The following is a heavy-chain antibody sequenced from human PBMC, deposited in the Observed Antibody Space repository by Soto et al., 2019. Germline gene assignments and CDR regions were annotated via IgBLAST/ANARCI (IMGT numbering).Heavy chain of an antibody. CDR2: IIPIFGTA. Sequence: GASVKVSCKASGGTFSSYAISWVRQAPGRGLEWMGGIIPIFGTANYAQKFQGRVTITADESTSTAYMELSSLRSEDTAVYYCASGRFLEWFPLEYYYYGMDVWGQGTTVTVSS. V-gene: IGHV1-69*13. CDR1: GGTFSSYA. CDR3: ASGRFLEWFPLEYYYYGMDV. J-gene: IGHJ6*02. D-gene: IGHD3-3*01.